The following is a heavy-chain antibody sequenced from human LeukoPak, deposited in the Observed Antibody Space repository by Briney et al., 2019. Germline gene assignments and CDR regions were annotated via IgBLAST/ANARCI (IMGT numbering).Heavy chain of an antibody. V-gene: IGHV3-30-3*01. CDR1: GFIFSTYA. J-gene: IGHJ3*02. CDR2: ISDDGSGK. Sequence: GSLRLSCAASGFIFSTYAIHWVRQAPGKGLDWVALISDDGSGKYYADSVKGRFTISRDNSKNTLYLQMNSLRAEDTAVYYCARARVPAATFDAFDIWGQGTMVTVSS. D-gene: IGHD2-2*01. CDR3: ARARVPAATFDAFDI.